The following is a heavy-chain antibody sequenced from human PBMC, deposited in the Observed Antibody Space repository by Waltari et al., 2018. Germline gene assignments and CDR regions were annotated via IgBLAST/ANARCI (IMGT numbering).Heavy chain of an antibody. Sequence: QALLVQSGAEVKKTGASMKVSCKASGYRFGDFFLHWLRRAPGHAPAWMRRIDPKTGDTTYTQKFQGRLTLTSDTSISTEYMELTNLTPDDTAMYFCARVLTSRNRLWLDPWGQGSLVTVSS. D-gene: IGHD2-2*01. V-gene: IGHV1-2*06. CDR1: GYRFGDFF. CDR2: IDPKTGDT. J-gene: IGHJ5*02. CDR3: ARVLTSRNRLWLDP.